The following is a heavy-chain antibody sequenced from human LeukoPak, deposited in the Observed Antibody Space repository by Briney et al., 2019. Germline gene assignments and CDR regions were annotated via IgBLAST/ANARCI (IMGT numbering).Heavy chain of an antibody. CDR3: AAYIVVVTRDAFDI. V-gene: IGHV4-39*01. Sequence: PSETLSLTCTVSGGSISSSSYYWGWIRQPPGKGLEWIGSIYYSGSTYYNPSLKSRVTISVDTSKNQFSLKLSSVTAAGTAVYYCAAYIVVVTRDAFDIWGQGTMVTVSS. J-gene: IGHJ3*02. CDR2: IYYSGST. D-gene: IGHD3-22*01. CDR1: GGSISSSSYY.